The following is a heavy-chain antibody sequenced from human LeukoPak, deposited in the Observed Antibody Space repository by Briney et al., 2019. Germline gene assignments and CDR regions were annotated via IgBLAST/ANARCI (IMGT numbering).Heavy chain of an antibody. CDR3: ARAGDYYGSSGYYPTFYWYFDL. D-gene: IGHD3-22*01. CDR1: GYTFTSYG. J-gene: IGHJ2*01. CDR2: ISAYNGNT. Sequence: ASVKVSCKASGYTFTSYGISWVRQAPGQGLEWMGWISAYNGNTNYAQKLQGRVTMTTDTSTSTAYMELRRLRSDDTAVYYCARAGDYYGSSGYYPTFYWYFDLWGRGTLVTVSS. V-gene: IGHV1-18*01.